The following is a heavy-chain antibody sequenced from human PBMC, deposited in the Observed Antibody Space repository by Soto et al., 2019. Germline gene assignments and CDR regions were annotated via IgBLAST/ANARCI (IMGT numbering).Heavy chain of an antibody. J-gene: IGHJ5*02. CDR2: IIPILGIA. CDR1: GGTFSSYT. CDR3: ARDKYSGFNWFDP. Sequence: SVKVSCKASGGTFSSYTIIWVRQAPGQGLEWMGRIIPILGIANYAQKFQGRVTITADKSTSTAYMELRSLRSDDTAVYYCARDKYSGFNWFDPWGQGTLVTVSS. D-gene: IGHD3-10*01. V-gene: IGHV1-69*04.